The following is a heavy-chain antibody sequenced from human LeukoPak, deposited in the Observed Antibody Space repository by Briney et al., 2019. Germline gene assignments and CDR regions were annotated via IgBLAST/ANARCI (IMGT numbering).Heavy chain of an antibody. CDR1: GFTFGNYA. V-gene: IGHV3-23*01. CDR3: AKDRSEAPEH. Sequence: GGSLRLSCAASGFTFGNYAMSWVRQAPGKGLEWVASISGSGVSTYYADSVKGRFTISRDNSKNTLYLQMNSLRVEDTAAYYGAKDRSEAPEHWGQGTLVTVSS. CDR2: ISGSGVST. J-gene: IGHJ1*01.